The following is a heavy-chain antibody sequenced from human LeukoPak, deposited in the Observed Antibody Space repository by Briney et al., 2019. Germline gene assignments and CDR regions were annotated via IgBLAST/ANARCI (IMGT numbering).Heavy chain of an antibody. V-gene: IGHV4-34*01. CDR3: ARQTLVGATALDY. CDR1: GGSFSVYY. CDR2: INHSGST. Sequence: PSETLSLTCAVYGGSFSVYYWSYIPQPPGKGLECIGEINHSGSTNYNPSLKSRVTISVDTSKNQFSLKLSSVTAADTAVYYCARQTLVGATALDYWGQGTLVTVSS. J-gene: IGHJ4*02. D-gene: IGHD1-26*01.